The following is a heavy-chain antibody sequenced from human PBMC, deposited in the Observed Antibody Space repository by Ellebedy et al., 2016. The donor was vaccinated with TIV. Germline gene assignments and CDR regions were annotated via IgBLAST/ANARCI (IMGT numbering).Heavy chain of an antibody. V-gene: IGHV4-34*01. J-gene: IGHJ4*02. CDR2: VNHRGTA. CDR1: GSRFSETW. D-gene: IGHD3-10*01. CDR3: ASGSMVRGLAG. Sequence: GSLRLXCVVSGSRFSETWMSWVRQPPGKGLEWIGDVNHRGTARYISSLKSRVTISLDTSKKQFSLNITSVTAADTAFYFCASGSMVRGLAGWGQGTLVTVSS.